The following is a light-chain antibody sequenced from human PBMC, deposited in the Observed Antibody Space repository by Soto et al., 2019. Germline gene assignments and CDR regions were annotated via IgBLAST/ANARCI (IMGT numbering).Light chain of an antibody. CDR2: AAS. CDR1: QSIGGF. J-gene: IGKJ5*01. Sequence: DIQMTQSPSSLSVSVGDRVTITCRASQSIGGFLNWYQQKLGKAPKLLIYAASSLQSGVPSRFSGSGSGTDFTLTISSLQPEDFAVYYCQQYNNWPITFGQGTRLEIK. V-gene: IGKV1-39*01. CDR3: QQYNNWPIT.